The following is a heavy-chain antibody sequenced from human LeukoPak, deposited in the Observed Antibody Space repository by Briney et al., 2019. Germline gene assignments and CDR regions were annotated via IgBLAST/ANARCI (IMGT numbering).Heavy chain of an antibody. CDR2: IYYSGST. CDR3: ARDFSRPNDFWSGYYSLDAFDI. CDR1: GGSISSGDYY. V-gene: IGHV4-30-4*08. J-gene: IGHJ3*02. D-gene: IGHD3-3*01. Sequence: PSETLSLTCTVSGGSISSGDYYWSWIRQPPGKGLEWIGYIYYSGSTYYNPSLKSRVTISVDTSKNQFSLKLSSVTAADTAVYYCARDFSRPNDFWSGYYSLDAFDIWGQGTMVTVSS.